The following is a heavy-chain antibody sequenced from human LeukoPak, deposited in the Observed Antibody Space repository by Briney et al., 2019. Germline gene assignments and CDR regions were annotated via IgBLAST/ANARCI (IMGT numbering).Heavy chain of an antibody. V-gene: IGHV4-34*01. D-gene: IGHD5-24*01. J-gene: IGHJ5*02. CDR3: ARGRWLQYET. Sequence: SETLSLTCGVYGESFSGDYWSWVRQPPGKGLEWIGEINQSGSTNYIPSLKSRVTISVDTSKNQFSLKLISVTAADTAVYYCARGRWLQYETWGQGTLVTVSS. CDR2: INQSGST. CDR1: GESFSGDY.